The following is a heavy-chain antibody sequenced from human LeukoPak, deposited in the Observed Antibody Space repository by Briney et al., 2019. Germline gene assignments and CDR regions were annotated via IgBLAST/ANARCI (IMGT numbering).Heavy chain of an antibody. Sequence: GASVKVSCKASGYTFTSYAMRWVRQAPGQRLEWMGWINAGNGNTKYSQKFQGRVTITRDTSASTAYMELSSLRSEDTAVYYCARRLMVVTAFDYWGQGTLVTVSS. D-gene: IGHD2-21*02. J-gene: IGHJ4*02. V-gene: IGHV1-3*01. CDR2: INAGNGNT. CDR1: GYTFTSYA. CDR3: ARRLMVVTAFDY.